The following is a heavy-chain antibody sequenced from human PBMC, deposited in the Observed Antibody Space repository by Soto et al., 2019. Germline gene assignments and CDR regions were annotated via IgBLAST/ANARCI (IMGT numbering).Heavy chain of an antibody. Sequence: EVQLVESGGGLVQPGGSLRLSCGASGFTVSSNYMSWVRQAPGKGLEWVSVIYSGGSTYYADSVKGRFTISRDNSKNTLYLQMNSLRAEDTAVYYCARGLYSGWHYFDYWGQGTLVTVSS. V-gene: IGHV3-66*01. CDR2: IYSGGST. CDR3: ARGLYSGWHYFDY. J-gene: IGHJ4*02. CDR1: GFTVSSNY. D-gene: IGHD5-12*01.